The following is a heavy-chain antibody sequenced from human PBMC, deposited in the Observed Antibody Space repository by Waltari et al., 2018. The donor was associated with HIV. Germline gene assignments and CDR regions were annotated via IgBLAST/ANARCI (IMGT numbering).Heavy chain of an antibody. CDR1: GGTFSSYA. Sequence: QVQLVHSGAEVKKPGSSVKVSCKASGGTFSSYALSWVRLAPGQGLEWMGGIIPIFGTANYAQKFQGRVTITADESTSTAYMELSSLRSEDTAVYYCASHPGSSGLYYFDYWGQGTLVTVSS. V-gene: IGHV1-69*01. J-gene: IGHJ4*02. CDR2: IIPIFGTA. D-gene: IGHD6-19*01. CDR3: ASHPGSSGLYYFDY.